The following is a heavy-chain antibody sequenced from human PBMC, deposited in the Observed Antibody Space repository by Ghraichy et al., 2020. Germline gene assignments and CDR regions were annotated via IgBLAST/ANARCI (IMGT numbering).Heavy chain of an antibody. CDR1: GDSVSSNSAA. Sequence: SQTLSLTCAISGDSVSSNSAAWNWIRQSPSRGLEWLGRTYYRSKWYNDYAVSVKSRITINPDTSKNQFSLQLNSVTPEDTAVYYCARERDSSSWYPHYYYYMDVWGKGTTVTVSS. D-gene: IGHD6-13*01. J-gene: IGHJ6*03. CDR2: TYYRSKWYN. V-gene: IGHV6-1*01. CDR3: ARERDSSSWYPHYYYYMDV.